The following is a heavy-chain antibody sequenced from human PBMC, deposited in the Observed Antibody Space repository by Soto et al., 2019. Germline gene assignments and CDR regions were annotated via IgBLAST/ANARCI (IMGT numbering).Heavy chain of an antibody. Sequence: DVQLLESGGGLVQPGGSLRLSCAASGFTFSTYAMSWVRQAPGKGLEWVSVISASGGSTFYADSVKGRFTVSRDNSRNTRYLQVISLRVEDTAVYYCAKDLRTSTNYNYGMDVWGQGTTVTVSS. CDR2: ISASGGST. CDR1: GFTFSTYA. V-gene: IGHV3-23*01. J-gene: IGHJ6*02. CDR3: AKDLRTSTNYNYGMDV.